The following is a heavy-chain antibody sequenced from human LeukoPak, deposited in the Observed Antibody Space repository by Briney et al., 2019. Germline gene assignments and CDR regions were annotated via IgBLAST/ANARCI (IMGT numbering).Heavy chain of an antibody. CDR2: TSYDGSNS. CDR1: GFTFSTYA. CDR3: AKQYRSRYYYDNSAYDY. J-gene: IGHJ4*02. Sequence: GGSLRLSCAASGFTFSTYAMHWVRQAPGKGLEWVAVTSYDGSNSYYADSVKGRFTICRDNSENTLYLQMDSLRTEDTAVYYCAKQYRSRYYYDNSAYDYWGQGTLVTVSS. D-gene: IGHD3-22*01. V-gene: IGHV3-30*18.